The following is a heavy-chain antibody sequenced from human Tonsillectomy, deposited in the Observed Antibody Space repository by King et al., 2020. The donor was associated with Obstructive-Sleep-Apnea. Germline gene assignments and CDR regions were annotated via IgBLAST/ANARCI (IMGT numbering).Heavy chain of an antibody. CDR2: ISYDGSNK. CDR3: ARLAPELTGDQDGYFDY. CDR1: GFTFSSYA. J-gene: IGHJ4*02. Sequence: VQLVESGGGVVQPGRSLRLSCAASGFTFSSYAMQWVRQAPGKGREGVAVISYDGSNKYYADSVKGRFTISRDNSKNTLYLQMNSLRAEETAVNYCARLAPELTGDQDGYFDYWGQGTLVTVSS. D-gene: IGHD7-27*01. V-gene: IGHV3-30-3*01.